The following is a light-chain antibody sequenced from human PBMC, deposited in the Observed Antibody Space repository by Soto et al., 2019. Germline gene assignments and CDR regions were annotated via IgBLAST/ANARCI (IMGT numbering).Light chain of an antibody. CDR3: CSSAGTFTWV. CDR2: EGN. Sequence: QSALTQPASVSGSPGQSITLSCTGSSSDVGNYKFVSWYQQQPDKAPKLMIYEGNKRPSGVSDRFSGSQSVNTASLTISGLQAEDEADYYCCSSAGTFTWVFGGGTKLTVL. CDR1: SSDVGNYKF. J-gene: IGLJ3*02. V-gene: IGLV2-23*01.